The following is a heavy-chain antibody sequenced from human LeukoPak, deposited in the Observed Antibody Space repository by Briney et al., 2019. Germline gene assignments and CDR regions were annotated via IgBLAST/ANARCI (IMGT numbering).Heavy chain of an antibody. J-gene: IGHJ4*02. CDR2: TYYSGST. V-gene: IGHV4-59*01. CDR1: GGSISSDY. Sequence: SETLSLTCTVSGGSISSDYWSWIRQPPGKGLEWIGYTYYSGSTNYNPSLKSRVTISVDTSKKQFSLKLRFVTAADTAVYYCARINTVAVAGRYYFDHWGQGTLVTVSS. CDR3: ARINTVAVAGRYYFDH. D-gene: IGHD6-19*01.